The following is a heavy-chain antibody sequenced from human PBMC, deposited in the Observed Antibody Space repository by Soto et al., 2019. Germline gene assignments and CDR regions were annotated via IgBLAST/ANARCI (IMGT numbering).Heavy chain of an antibody. D-gene: IGHD2-15*01. Sequence: QVQLVESGGRVVHPGTSLRLSCEVSGFSFNSYAMHWVRQAPGKGLEWVGAITFDGSSQFYAGSVRGRFTISRDNSRNTLFLVMTSLRPEDTAMYFCAKDRPGYCSDGLCYELFHYGMGVWGQGTPVNV. V-gene: IGHV3-30*04. CDR2: ITFDGSSQ. J-gene: IGHJ6*02. CDR1: GFSFNSYA. CDR3: AKDRPGYCSDGLCYELFHYGMGV.